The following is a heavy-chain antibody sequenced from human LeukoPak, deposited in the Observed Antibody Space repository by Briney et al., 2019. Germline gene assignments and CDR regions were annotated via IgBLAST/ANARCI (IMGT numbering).Heavy chain of an antibody. CDR3: ARAGSVAAHYYFDY. D-gene: IGHD6-6*01. J-gene: IGHJ4*02. V-gene: IGHV4-59*01. CDR2: IYYSGST. CDR1: GGSISSYY. Sequence: PSETLSLTCTVSGGSISSYYWSWIRQPPGKGLEWIGYIYYSGSTNYSPSLKSRVTISVDTSKNQFSLKLSSVTAADTAVYYCARAGSVAAHYYFDYWGQGTLVTVSS.